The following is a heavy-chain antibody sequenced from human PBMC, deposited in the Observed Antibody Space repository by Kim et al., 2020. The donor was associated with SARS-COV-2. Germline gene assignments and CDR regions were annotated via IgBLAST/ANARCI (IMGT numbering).Heavy chain of an antibody. D-gene: IGHD3-16*01. J-gene: IGHJ6*02. CDR3: ASLGTYYYYGMDV. Sequence: GGSLRLSCAASGFTVSSNYMSWVRQAPGKGLDWVSVIYSGGSTYYADSVKGRFTISRDNSKNTLSLQMNSLRAEDTAVYYCASLGTYYYYGMDVWGQGAT. CDR2: IYSGGST. CDR1: GFTVSSNY. V-gene: IGHV3-53*01.